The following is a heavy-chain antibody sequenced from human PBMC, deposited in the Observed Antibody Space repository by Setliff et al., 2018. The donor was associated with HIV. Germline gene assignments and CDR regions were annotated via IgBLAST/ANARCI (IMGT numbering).Heavy chain of an antibody. D-gene: IGHD5-18*01. CDR3: ASPQHSTSPDYGFDL. Sequence: GGSLRLSCAASGFTVSSNYMTWVRQTPGKGLEWVANIKQDGSEKNYVDSVKGRFTISRDNAKKSLFLHMSSLRAEDTAVYFCASPQHSTSPDYGFDLWGQGTMVTVSS. CDR2: IKQDGSEK. V-gene: IGHV3-7*03. J-gene: IGHJ3*01. CDR1: GFTVSSNY.